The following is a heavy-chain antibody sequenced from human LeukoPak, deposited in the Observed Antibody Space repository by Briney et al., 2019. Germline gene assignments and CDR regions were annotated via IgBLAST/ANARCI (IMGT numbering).Heavy chain of an antibody. D-gene: IGHD5-18*01. CDR2: ISSSSSYI. V-gene: IGHV3-21*01. J-gene: IGHJ4*02. CDR3: ARSSGYSYGYMGADY. Sequence: GGSLRLSCAASGFTFSSYSMNWVRQAPGKGLEWVSSISSSSSYIYYADSVKGRFTISRDNAKNSLYLQMNSLRAEDTAVYYCARSSGYSYGYMGADYWGQGTPVTVSS. CDR1: GFTFSSYS.